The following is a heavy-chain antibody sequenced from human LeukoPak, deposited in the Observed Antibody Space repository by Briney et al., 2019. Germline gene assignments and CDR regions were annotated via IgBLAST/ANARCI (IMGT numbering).Heavy chain of an antibody. CDR2: IYPSGST. CDR1: GGSISSYY. CDR3: ARDTEYCSSTSCQNWIDP. J-gene: IGHJ5*02. V-gene: IGHV4-4*07. Sequence: PSETLSLTCTVSGGSISSYYWSWIRQPAGKGLEWIGRIYPSGSTNHNPSLKSRVTMSVDTSKNQFSLRLSSVTAADTAVYYCARDTEYCSSTSCQNWIDPWGQGTLVTVSS. D-gene: IGHD2-2*01.